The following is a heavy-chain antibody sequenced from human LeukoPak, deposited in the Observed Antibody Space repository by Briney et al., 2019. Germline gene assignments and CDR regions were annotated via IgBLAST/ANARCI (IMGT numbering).Heavy chain of an antibody. J-gene: IGHJ4*02. CDR2: INQSGSI. Sequence: PSETLSLTCAVYGRSFSGYYWSWIRQPPGKGLEWIGEINQSGSINEKPTLKSRVTISVDTSKNQFSLKLSSVTAADTAVYYCARARKSFDYGDQGGYLDYCGQGTLVTVSS. V-gene: IGHV4-34*01. CDR1: GRSFSGYY. D-gene: IGHD4-17*01. CDR3: ARARKSFDYGDQGGYLDY.